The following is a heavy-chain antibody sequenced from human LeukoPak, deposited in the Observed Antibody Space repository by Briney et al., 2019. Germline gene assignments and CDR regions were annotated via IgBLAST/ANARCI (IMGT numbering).Heavy chain of an antibody. J-gene: IGHJ4*02. CDR3: ARVANGGYFDY. CDR1: GGSISSGGYS. CDR2: IYHSGST. V-gene: IGHV4-30-2*01. Sequence: PSETLSLTCAVSGGSISSGGYSWSWIRQPPEKGLEWIGYIYHSGSTYYNPSLKSRVTISVDRSKNQFSLKLSSVTAADTAVYYCARVANGGYFDYWGQGTLVTVSS.